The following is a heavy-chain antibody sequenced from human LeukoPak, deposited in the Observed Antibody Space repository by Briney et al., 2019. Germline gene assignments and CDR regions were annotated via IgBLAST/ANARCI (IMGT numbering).Heavy chain of an antibody. V-gene: IGHV4-59*08. CDR1: GGSISSYY. CDR3: ASLGFSDWFDP. D-gene: IGHD1-26*01. Sequence: SETLSLTCTVSGGSISSYYWSWIRQPPGKGLEWIGYIYYSGSTNYNPSLKSRVTISVDTSKNQFSLKLSSVTAADTAVYYCASLGFSDWFDPWGQGTLVTVSS. J-gene: IGHJ5*02. CDR2: IYYSGST.